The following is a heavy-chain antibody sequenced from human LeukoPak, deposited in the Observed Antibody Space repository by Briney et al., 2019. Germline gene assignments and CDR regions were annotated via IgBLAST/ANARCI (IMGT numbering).Heavy chain of an antibody. CDR1: GFTFDDYV. J-gene: IGHJ6*03. D-gene: IGHD3-10*01. CDR3: ASIVLLWFGESLIAAGNVDMDV. Sequence: PGGSLRLSCTASGFTFDDYVMHWVRQAPGKGLEWVSGISWNSGKIGYADSVKGRFTISRDNAKNSLYLQMNSLRAEDTAVYYCASIVLLWFGESLIAAGNVDMDVWGKGTTVTVSS. CDR2: ISWNSGKI. V-gene: IGHV3-9*01.